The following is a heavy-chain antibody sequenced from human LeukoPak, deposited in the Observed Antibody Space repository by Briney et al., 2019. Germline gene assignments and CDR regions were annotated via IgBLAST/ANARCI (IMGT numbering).Heavy chain of an antibody. CDR2: ISGSGGST. D-gene: IGHD3-22*01. J-gene: IGHJ4*02. Sequence: GSLRLSCAASGFTFSSYAMSWVRQAPGKGLEWVSAISGSGGSTYYADSVKGRFTISRDNSKNTLYLQMNSLRAEDTAVYYCAKASTMIVVVIPLDYWGQGTLVTVSS. CDR1: GFTFSSYA. CDR3: AKASTMIVVVIPLDY. V-gene: IGHV3-23*01.